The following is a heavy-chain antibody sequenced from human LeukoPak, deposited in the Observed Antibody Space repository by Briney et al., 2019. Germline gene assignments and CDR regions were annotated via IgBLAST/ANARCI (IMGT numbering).Heavy chain of an antibody. V-gene: IGHV4-59*01. Sequence: SETLSLTCTVSGGSINNYYWSWIRQPPGKGLEWIGYIYYSGSTNYNPSLKSRVIISVDTSKNQFSLKLSSVTAADTAVYYCARTPSLAARYFDYWGQGTLVTVSS. CDR3: ARTPSLAARYFDY. D-gene: IGHD6-6*01. J-gene: IGHJ4*02. CDR2: IYYSGST. CDR1: GGSINNYY.